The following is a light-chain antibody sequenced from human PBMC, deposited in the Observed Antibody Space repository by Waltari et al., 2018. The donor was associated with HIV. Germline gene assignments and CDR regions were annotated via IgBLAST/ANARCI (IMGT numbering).Light chain of an antibody. CDR3: TSWDDSLSGWM. Sequence: QSVLTQPPSASGTPGQRVAISCSGSSSTIGNNFVYWYQHLPGTTPKLLIYRNNPRPSGVPDRCSGSKSGTSAALAISGLRSEDEADYYCTSWDDSLSGWMFGGGTTLTVL. CDR2: RNN. CDR1: SSTIGNNF. V-gene: IGLV1-47*01. J-gene: IGLJ3*02.